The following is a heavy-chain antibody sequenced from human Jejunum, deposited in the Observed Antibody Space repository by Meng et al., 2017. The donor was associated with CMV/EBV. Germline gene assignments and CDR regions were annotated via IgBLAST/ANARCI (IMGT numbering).Heavy chain of an antibody. CDR1: GGSLIGTNW. CDR2: IFHSGAT. V-gene: IGHV4/OR15-8*02. CDR3: GDPPAGY. J-gene: IGHJ4*02. Sequence: LSLTCVVSGGSLIGTNWWNWVRQPPGGGLEWIGEIFHSGATNYNPSLKSRVTISIDNSKNQFSLKLTSMTAADTAVYFCGDPPAGYWGQGILVTVSS.